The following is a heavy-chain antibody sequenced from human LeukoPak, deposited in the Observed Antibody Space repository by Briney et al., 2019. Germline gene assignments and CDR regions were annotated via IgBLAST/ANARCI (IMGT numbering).Heavy chain of an antibody. D-gene: IGHD6-19*01. J-gene: IGHJ4*02. V-gene: IGHV3-9*01. CDR2: ITWNSGNI. CDR3: AKDAYSSGWSEGYFDY. CDR1: GFTFDDYA. Sequence: SGGSLRLSCAASGFTFDDYAMHWVRQAPGKGLEWVSSITWNSGNIGYADSVKGRFTISRDNAKSSLYLQTNSLRAEDTALYYCAKDAYSSGWSEGYFDYWGQGTLVTVSS.